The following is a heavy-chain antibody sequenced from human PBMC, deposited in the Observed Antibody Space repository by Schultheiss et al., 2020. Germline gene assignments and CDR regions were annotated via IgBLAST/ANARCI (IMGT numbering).Heavy chain of an antibody. V-gene: IGHV1-2*06. J-gene: IGHJ5*02. CDR1: GYTFTGYY. CDR2: INPNSGGT. CDR3: ARDSSGSSSSDP. Sequence: ASVKVSCKASGYTFTGYYMHWVRQAPGQGLEWMGRINPNSGGTNYAQKFQGRVTMTRDTSISTAYMELSRLRSDDTAVYYCARDSSGSSSSDPWGQRTLVTAS. D-gene: IGHD6-13*01.